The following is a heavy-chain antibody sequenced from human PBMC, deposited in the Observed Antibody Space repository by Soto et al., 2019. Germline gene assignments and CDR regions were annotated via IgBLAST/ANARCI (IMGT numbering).Heavy chain of an antibody. J-gene: IGHJ4*02. Sequence: PGESLKISCKGSGYSFTSYWIGWVRQMPGKGLEWMGIIYPGDSDTRYSPSFQGQVTISADKSISTAYLQWSSLKASDTAMYYCARGANVYYDFWSGHYFDYWGQGTLVTVSS. D-gene: IGHD3-3*01. V-gene: IGHV5-51*01. CDR1: GYSFTSYW. CDR3: ARGANVYYDFWSGHYFDY. CDR2: IYPGDSDT.